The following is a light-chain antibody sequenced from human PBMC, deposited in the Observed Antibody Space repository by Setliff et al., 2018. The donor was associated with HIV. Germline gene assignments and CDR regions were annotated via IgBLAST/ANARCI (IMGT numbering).Light chain of an antibody. Sequence: QSALAQPRSVSGSPGQSVTFSCTGSSSDVGAYNYVSWYQQHPGKAPKLIIYDVSKRPSGVPDRFSGSKSGNTASLTISGLQAEDEADYYCCSYAGSYTHYVFGTGTKVTVL. V-gene: IGLV2-11*01. J-gene: IGLJ1*01. CDR1: SSDVGAYNY. CDR2: DVS. CDR3: CSYAGSYTHYV.